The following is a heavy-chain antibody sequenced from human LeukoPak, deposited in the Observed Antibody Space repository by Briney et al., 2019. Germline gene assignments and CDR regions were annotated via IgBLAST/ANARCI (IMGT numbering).Heavy chain of an antibody. CDR3: GRVQSGSLLRYGMDV. D-gene: IGHD3-10*01. Sequence: VASVKVSCKASGYTLTTSDINWVRQATGQGLEWMGWMNPNTGHTGFTQKFQGRVTMTRSISLNTAYMELSSLRSEDTAVYFCGRVQSGSLLRYGMDVWGQGTTVTVSS. V-gene: IGHV1-8*01. J-gene: IGHJ6*02. CDR2: MNPNTGHT. CDR1: GYTLTTSD.